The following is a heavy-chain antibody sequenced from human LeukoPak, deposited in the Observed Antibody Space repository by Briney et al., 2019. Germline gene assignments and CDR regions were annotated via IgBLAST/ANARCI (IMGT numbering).Heavy chain of an antibody. D-gene: IGHD3-10*01. V-gene: IGHV3-11*04. Sequence: GGSLRLSXAASGFTFSDYYMSWIRQAPGKGLEWVSYISSSGSTIYYADSVKGRFTISRGNAKNSLYLQMNSLRAEDTAVYYCARGINYYGSGSPSHYFDYWGQGTLVTVSS. CDR2: ISSSGSTI. J-gene: IGHJ4*02. CDR1: GFTFSDYY. CDR3: ARGINYYGSGSPSHYFDY.